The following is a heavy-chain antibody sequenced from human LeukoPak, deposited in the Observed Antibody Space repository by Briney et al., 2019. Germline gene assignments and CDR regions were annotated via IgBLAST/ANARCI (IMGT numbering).Heavy chain of an antibody. CDR2: FDPEDGET. V-gene: IGHV1-24*01. CDR1: GYTFTSYY. Sequence: ASVTVSCKASGYTFTSYYMHWVRQAPGKGLEWMGGFDPEDGETIYAQKFQGRVTMTEDTSTDTAYVELSSLRSEDTAVYYCARTKKVDHGDYENYFDYWGQGTLVTVSS. CDR3: ARTKKVDHGDYENYFDY. D-gene: IGHD4-17*01. J-gene: IGHJ4*02.